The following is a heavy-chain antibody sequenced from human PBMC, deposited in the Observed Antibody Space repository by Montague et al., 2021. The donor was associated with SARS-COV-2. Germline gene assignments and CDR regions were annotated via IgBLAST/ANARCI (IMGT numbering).Heavy chain of an antibody. Sequence: SLRLSCAASGFTFSSYAMHWVRQAPGKGLEWVAVISYDGSNKYYADSVKGRFTISRDNSKNTLYLQMNSLRAEDTAVYYCARDVGSGWLSLDYWGQGTLVTVSS. CDR2: ISYDGSNK. J-gene: IGHJ4*02. CDR3: ARDVGSGWLSLDY. D-gene: IGHD6-19*01. CDR1: GFTFSSYA. V-gene: IGHV3-30-3*01.